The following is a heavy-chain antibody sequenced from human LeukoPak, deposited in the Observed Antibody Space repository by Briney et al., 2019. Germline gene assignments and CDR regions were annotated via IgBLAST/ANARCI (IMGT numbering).Heavy chain of an antibody. D-gene: IGHD5-18*01. CDR2: IYTSGST. J-gene: IGHJ4*02. Sequence: SETLSLTCTVSGGSISSGSYYWSWIRQPAGKGLEWIGRIYTSGSTNYNPSLKSRVTISVDTSKNQFSLKLSSVTAADTAVYFCARDRRYSYGSDYWGQGTLVTVSS. CDR1: GGSISSGSYY. V-gene: IGHV4-61*02. CDR3: ARDRRYSYGSDY.